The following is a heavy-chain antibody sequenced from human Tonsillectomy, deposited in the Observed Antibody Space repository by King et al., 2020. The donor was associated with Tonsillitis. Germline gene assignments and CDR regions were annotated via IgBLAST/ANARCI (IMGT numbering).Heavy chain of an antibody. CDR3: ARDRPDWGHWYFDL. D-gene: IGHD7-27*01. J-gene: IGHJ2*01. Sequence: VQLQESGPGLVKPSETLSLTCTVSGGFITGYHWSWIRQPPGKGLEWIGYIHHSGRINSNPSLESRVTISLDTSKSQFSLKLSSMTTADTAVYYCARDRPDWGHWYFDLWGRGTLVTVSS. CDR2: IHHSGRI. V-gene: IGHV4-59*01. CDR1: GGFITGYH.